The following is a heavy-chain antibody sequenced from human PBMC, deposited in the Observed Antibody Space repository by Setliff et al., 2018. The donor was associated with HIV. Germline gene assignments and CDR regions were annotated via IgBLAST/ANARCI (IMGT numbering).Heavy chain of an antibody. CDR1: GFIFNAYT. V-gene: IGHV3-21*01. Sequence: GSLRLSCAASGFIFNAYTMVWVRQAPGKGLEWVSSISSSGDFIYYTDPVKGRFTSSRDNAKNSLFLQMDSLRGEDTAVYYCARDPYWAEGFFDYWGPGTVVTVPQ. CDR2: ISSSGDFI. J-gene: IGHJ4*02. D-gene: IGHD2-15*01. CDR3: ARDPYWAEGFFDY.